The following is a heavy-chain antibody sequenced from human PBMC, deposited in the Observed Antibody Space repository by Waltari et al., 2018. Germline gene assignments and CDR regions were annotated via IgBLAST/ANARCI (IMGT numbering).Heavy chain of an antibody. CDR3: TTDQGDSYTFYSFDY. D-gene: IGHD3-16*02. CDR1: GFTLSNTV. CDR2: IKTQNDGGGAT. Sequence: VQLVESGGGLVNPGGSLRVSCAASGFTLSNTVMDWVRQAPGKGLEWIARIKTQNDGGGATYYAAPVTGRFTVSRDDSKNMLYLQMSSLKTEDTAMYYCTTDQGDSYTFYSFDYWGQGTLVTVSS. J-gene: IGHJ4*02. V-gene: IGHV3-15*01.